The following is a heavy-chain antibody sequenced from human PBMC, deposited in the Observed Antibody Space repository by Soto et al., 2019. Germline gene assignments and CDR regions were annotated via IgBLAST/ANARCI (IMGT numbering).Heavy chain of an antibody. V-gene: IGHV3-9*01. CDR2: ISWDSALI. D-gene: IGHD3-3*01. CDR3: TKDYHNYWSGYYHE. J-gene: IGHJ4*02. Sequence: EVQLVESGGGLVQPGRSLRLSCAASGFTFDEYAMHWVRQAPGKGLEWVASISWDSALIEYADSVRGRFTISRDNAQSSLYLQMNSLRAEETALYYCTKDYHNYWSGYYHEWGQGTLVSVSS. CDR1: GFTFDEYA.